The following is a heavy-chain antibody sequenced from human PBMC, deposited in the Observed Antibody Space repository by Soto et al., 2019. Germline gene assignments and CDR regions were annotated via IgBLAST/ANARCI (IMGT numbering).Heavy chain of an antibody. V-gene: IGHV4-30-4*01. CDR2: IYYSGST. CDR3: ARGDIVVVPAALGVAYYFDY. D-gene: IGHD2-2*01. CDR1: GGSISSGDYY. J-gene: IGHJ4*02. Sequence: QVQLQESGPGLVKPSQTLSLTCTVSGGSISSGDYYWSWIRQPPGKGLEWIGYIYYSGSTYYNPSLKSRVTISVDTSKNQFSLKLSSVTAADTAVYYCARGDIVVVPAALGVAYYFDYWGQGTLVTVSS.